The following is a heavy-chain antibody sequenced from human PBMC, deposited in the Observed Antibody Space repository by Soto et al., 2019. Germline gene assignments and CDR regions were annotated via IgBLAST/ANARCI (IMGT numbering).Heavy chain of an antibody. V-gene: IGHV4-39*01. D-gene: IGHD3-9*01. CDR2: IYYSGST. CDR1: GGSISSSSYY. J-gene: IGHJ5*02. Sequence: QLQLQELGPGLVKPSETLSLTCTVSGGSISSSSYYWGWIRQPPGKGLEWIGSIYYSGSTYYNPSLKSRVTISVDTSKNQFSLKLSSVTAADTAVYYCARPRYDILTGYYPNWFDPWGQGTLVTVSS. CDR3: ARPRYDILTGYYPNWFDP.